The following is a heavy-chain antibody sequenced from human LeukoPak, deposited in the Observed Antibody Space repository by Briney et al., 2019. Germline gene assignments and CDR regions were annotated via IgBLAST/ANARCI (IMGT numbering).Heavy chain of an antibody. CDR3: ARDIEAAGLFLDY. CDR1: GFTFSSYS. CDR2: ISTSGNYI. D-gene: IGHD6-13*01. V-gene: IGHV3-21*01. J-gene: IGHJ4*02. Sequence: KPGGSLRLSCAASGFTFSSYSMNWVRQAPGKGLEWVSYISTSGNYIYYSDSVKGRFTISRDNAKNSLYLQMNSLRAEDTAVYYCARDIEAAGLFLDYWGQGTLVTVSS.